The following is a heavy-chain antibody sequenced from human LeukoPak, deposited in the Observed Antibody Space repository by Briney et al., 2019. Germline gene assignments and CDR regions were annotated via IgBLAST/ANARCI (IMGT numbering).Heavy chain of an antibody. CDR3: ARVDDSSGYSLDAFDI. CDR1: GFPFSTYG. J-gene: IGHJ3*02. CDR2: ILYNGNNQ. Sequence: GASLRLSCAAFGFPFSTYGMHWVRQAPGKGLEWVAFILYNGNNQYYVDSVKGRFTISRDNAKSSLFLQMNSLRAEDTAVYYCARVDDSSGYSLDAFDIWGQGTMVTVSS. D-gene: IGHD3-22*01. V-gene: IGHV3-33*01.